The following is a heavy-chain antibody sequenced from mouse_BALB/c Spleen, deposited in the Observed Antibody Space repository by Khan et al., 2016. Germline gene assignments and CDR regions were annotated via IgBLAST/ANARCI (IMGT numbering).Heavy chain of an antibody. CDR1: GDSITSGY. V-gene: IGHV3-8*02. CDR2: ISHSGST. J-gene: IGHJ4*01. CDR3: AGYDGSTYVRGMDN. D-gene: IGHD1-1*01. Sequence: EVQLVESGPSLVKLSQTLSLTCSVTGDSITSGYWNWIRKFPGNKLEYMGYISHSGSTYYNPSLKSRISITRDTSKNQYYLQLNSVTTEDTATYYCAGYDGSTYVRGMDNWGQGTSVTVSS.